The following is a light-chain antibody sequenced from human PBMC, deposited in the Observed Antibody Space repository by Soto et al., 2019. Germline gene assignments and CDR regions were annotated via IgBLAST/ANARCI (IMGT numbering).Light chain of an antibody. Sequence: QSALTQPRSVSGSPGQSVTISCTGTSSNVGGHDYVSWYQQHPGKAPKLMISSVSRRPSGVPDRFSGSKSGNTGSLTISGLQGADEADYYCCSCAGGYTYGFGTRTKLAVL. J-gene: IGLJ1*01. V-gene: IGLV2-11*01. CDR1: SSNVGGHDY. CDR2: SVS. CDR3: CSCAGGYTYG.